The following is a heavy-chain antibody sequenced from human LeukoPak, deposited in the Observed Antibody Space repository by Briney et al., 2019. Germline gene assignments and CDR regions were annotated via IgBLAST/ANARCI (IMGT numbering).Heavy chain of an antibody. J-gene: IGHJ3*02. Sequence: PGGSLRLSCAASGFTFSSYSMNWVRQAPGKGLEWVSSISSSSSYIYYADSVKGRFTISRDNAKNSLYLQMNSLRAEDTAVYYCARDSPSGATRALDIWGQGTMVTVSS. CDR2: ISSSSSYI. V-gene: IGHV3-21*01. CDR3: ARDSPSGATRALDI. CDR1: GFTFSSYS. D-gene: IGHD1-26*01.